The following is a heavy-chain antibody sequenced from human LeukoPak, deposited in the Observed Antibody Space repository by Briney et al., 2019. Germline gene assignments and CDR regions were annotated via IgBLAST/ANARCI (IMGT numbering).Heavy chain of an antibody. Sequence: PGGSLRLSCAASGFKFDDYGMSWVRQAPGKGLEWVSGINWNGGSTGYTDSVKGRFTISRDNAKNSLYLQMNSLRAEDTALYYCVRHIRSSGWYSDFWGQGTLVTVSS. D-gene: IGHD6-19*01. CDR2: INWNGGST. CDR3: VRHIRSSGWYSDF. J-gene: IGHJ4*02. CDR1: GFKFDDYG. V-gene: IGHV3-20*04.